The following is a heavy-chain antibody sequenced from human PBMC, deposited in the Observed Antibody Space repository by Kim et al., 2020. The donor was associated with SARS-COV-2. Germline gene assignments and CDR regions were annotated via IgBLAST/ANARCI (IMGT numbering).Heavy chain of an antibody. CDR2: IKQDGSEK. Sequence: GGSLRLSCAASGFTFSSNWMSWVRQAPGKGLEWVAKIKQDGSEKYYVDSVKGRFTISRDNAKNSLFLQMNSLRAEDTAVYYCARGGNGQNWGQGTLVSVSS. D-gene: IGHD4-17*01. CDR1: GFTFSSNW. J-gene: IGHJ4*02. CDR3: ARGGNGQN. V-gene: IGHV3-7*04.